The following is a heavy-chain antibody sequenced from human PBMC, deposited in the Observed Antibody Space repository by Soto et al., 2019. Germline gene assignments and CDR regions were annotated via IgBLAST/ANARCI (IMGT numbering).Heavy chain of an antibody. Sequence: ASVKVSGEVSGYTLTELSIHWVRQAPGKGLEWMGNFEPANDETIFAQKLQGRVTMTEDTSTDTAYMELSSLRSEDTAVYYCASMPFIIVVAGRLDYWGQGTLVTVSS. J-gene: IGHJ4*02. CDR1: GYTLTELS. CDR3: ASMPFIIVVAGRLDY. D-gene: IGHD6-19*01. CDR2: FEPANDET. V-gene: IGHV1-24*01.